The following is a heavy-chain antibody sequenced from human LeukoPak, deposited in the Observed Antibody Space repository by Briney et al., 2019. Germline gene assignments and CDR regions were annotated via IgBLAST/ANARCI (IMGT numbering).Heavy chain of an antibody. D-gene: IGHD6-19*01. J-gene: IGHJ4*02. V-gene: IGHV3-23*01. CDR2: IFGSGGST. CDR1: GFTFSIYT. Sequence: GGSLRLSCAASGFTFSIYTMKWVPQAPGEGLEWVSGIFGSGGSTHYADPVKGRFTISRDNSKNTVYQQMNSLRAEDTAVYYCAKTTTGYSSGRYPGWPVDYWGQGTLVTVSS. CDR3: AKTTTGYSSGRYPGWPVDY.